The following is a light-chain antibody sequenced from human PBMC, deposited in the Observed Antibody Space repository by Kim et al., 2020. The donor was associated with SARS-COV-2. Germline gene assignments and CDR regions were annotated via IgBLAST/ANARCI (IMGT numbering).Light chain of an antibody. V-gene: IGLV3-21*04. CDR3: QVWDSSSDHMV. Sequence: APGKTAGNTEGGSSIGIKSVHWYQRKPGQAPVMIIYYDGDRPSGIPERFSVSNSGNTATLTISRVEVGDEADYYCQVWDSSSDHMVFGGGTQLTVL. J-gene: IGLJ2*01. CDR2: YDG. CDR1: SIGIKS.